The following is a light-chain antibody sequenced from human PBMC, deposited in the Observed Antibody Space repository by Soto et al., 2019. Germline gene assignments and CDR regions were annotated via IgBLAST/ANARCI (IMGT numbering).Light chain of an antibody. J-gene: IGKJ1*01. CDR3: QQYHEYVAWK. CDR1: QSVSTW. V-gene: IGKV1-5*03. CDR2: KAS. Sequence: DIHMTQPPSTRSSSVGAIVTIIFRASQSVSTWLAGYQQKPGKALNLLIYKASSLESGVPSGFSGRGSGKEFTLTISRLQPEDFATYGCQQYHEYVAWKIGQGTKVEIK.